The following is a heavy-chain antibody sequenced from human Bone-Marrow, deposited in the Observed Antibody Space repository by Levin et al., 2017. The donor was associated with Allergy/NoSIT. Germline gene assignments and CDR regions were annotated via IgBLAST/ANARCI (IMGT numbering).Heavy chain of an antibody. Sequence: GGSLRLSCAASGFSFSNSAMHWVRQAPGKGLEWVAVISNDGADKYYADSVKGRSTISRDNSRNTLFLQMNSLRLEDTAVYYCAKDHASLIRGISGLTDYWGQGTLVSVSS. D-gene: IGHD3-10*01. V-gene: IGHV3-30*18. CDR3: AKDHASLIRGISGLTDY. J-gene: IGHJ4*01. CDR2: ISNDGADK. CDR1: GFSFSNSA.